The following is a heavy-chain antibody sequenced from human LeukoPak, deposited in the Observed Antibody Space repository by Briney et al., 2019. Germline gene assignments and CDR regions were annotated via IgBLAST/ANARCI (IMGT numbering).Heavy chain of an antibody. Sequence: SGPTLVNPTQSLTLTCTFSGFSLTTSGVGVGWIRQPPEKALEWLALIYWDDDKRYSPSLTGRLSITKDTSKNHVVLTMTNMDPVDTATYYCAHRRRLDRDWNYGRFDFSGPRILVTVSS. CDR1: GFSLTTSGVG. J-gene: IGHJ4*02. CDR3: AHRRRLDRDWNYGRFDF. D-gene: IGHD1-7*01. CDR2: IYWDDDK. V-gene: IGHV2-5*02.